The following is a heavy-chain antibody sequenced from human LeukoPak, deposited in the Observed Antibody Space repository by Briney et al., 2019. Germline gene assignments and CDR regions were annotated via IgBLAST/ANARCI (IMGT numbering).Heavy chain of an antibody. Sequence: SETLSLTCTVSGYSISSGYYWSWIRQPAGKGPEWIGRIYASGSTNYNPSLKSRVTISVDTSENQFSLNLRSVTAADTAVYYCASEGLAVAGNFLYWGQGALVTVSS. J-gene: IGHJ4*02. D-gene: IGHD6-19*01. CDR3: ASEGLAVAGNFLY. V-gene: IGHV4-61*02. CDR1: GYSISSGYY. CDR2: IYASGST.